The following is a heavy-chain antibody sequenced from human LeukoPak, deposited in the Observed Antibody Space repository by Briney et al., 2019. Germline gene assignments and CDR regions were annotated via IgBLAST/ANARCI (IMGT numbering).Heavy chain of an antibody. CDR3: ARGPPIAVAGTGPSLWFDP. D-gene: IGHD6-19*01. CDR1: GYTFTSYY. CDR2: INPNSGGT. V-gene: IGHV1-2*02. Sequence: GASVKVSCKASGYTFTSYYMHWVRQAPGRGLEWMGWINPNSGGTNYAQKFQGRVTMTRDTSISTAYMELSRLRSDDTAVYYCARGPPIAVAGTGPSLWFDPWGQGTLVTVSS. J-gene: IGHJ5*02.